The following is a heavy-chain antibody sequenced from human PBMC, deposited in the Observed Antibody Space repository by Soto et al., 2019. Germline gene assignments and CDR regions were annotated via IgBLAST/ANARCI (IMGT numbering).Heavy chain of an antibody. CDR3: TTWLTAHFDY. D-gene: IGHD2-21*02. CDR1: GVTFSSYT. V-gene: IGHV3-23*01. CDR2: SSDRRTGNT. J-gene: IGHJ4*02. Sequence: EVHLLESGGGVVQPGGSLRLSCAASGVTFSSYTLNWVRRAPGKGLEWVATSSDRRTGNTHYSDSVRGRFTLSRDYSRNILFLQMDSLRAADTALYYCTTWLTAHFDYWGRGTQVTVSS.